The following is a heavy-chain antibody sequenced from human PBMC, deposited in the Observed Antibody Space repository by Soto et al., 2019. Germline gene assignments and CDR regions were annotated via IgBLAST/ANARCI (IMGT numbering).Heavy chain of an antibody. CDR2: ISPGSRYP. Sequence: GGYLRLSCAGSGFTFGDSYMSWIRQAPGKGLEWLSYISPGSRYPAYADSVKGRFTISRDNAKRSLYLQMMSLTAEDTAIYYCVRGGGGGLFDPWGQGTMVTVSS. V-gene: IGHV3-11*06. D-gene: IGHD2-15*01. CDR3: VRGGGGGLFDP. CDR1: GFTFGDSY. J-gene: IGHJ5*02.